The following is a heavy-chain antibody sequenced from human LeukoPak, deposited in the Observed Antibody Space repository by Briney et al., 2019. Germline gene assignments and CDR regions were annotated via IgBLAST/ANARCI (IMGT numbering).Heavy chain of an antibody. J-gene: IGHJ4*02. D-gene: IGHD3-22*01. CDR3: ARSYNYRFDY. CDR1: GFTVSTYW. V-gene: IGHV3-74*01. Sequence: GGSLRLSCEVSGFTVSTYWMHWVRQGPGKGLEWVARLSSDGRSTNYADSVKGRATISRDNAKNTLFLEMSGLRADDTAVYYCARSYNYRFDYWGQGTLVVVSS. CDR2: LSSDGRST.